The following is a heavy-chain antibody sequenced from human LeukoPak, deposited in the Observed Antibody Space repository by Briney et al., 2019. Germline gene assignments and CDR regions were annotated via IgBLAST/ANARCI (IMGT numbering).Heavy chain of an antibody. D-gene: IGHD6-13*01. J-gene: IGHJ4*02. CDR1: GYTFTGYY. Sequence: ASVKVSCKASGYTFTGYYMHWVRQAPGQGLEWMGWINPNSGGTNYAQKFQGRVTMTRDTSISTAYMELSRLRSDDTAVYYCAREGGLAAAGFDYWGQGTLVTVSS. CDR2: INPNSGGT. V-gene: IGHV1-2*02. CDR3: AREGGLAAAGFDY.